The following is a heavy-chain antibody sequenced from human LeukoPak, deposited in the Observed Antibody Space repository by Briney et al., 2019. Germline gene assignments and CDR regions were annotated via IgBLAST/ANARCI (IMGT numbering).Heavy chain of an antibody. CDR2: ISYDGSNK. CDR1: GFTFSSYG. V-gene: IGHV3-30*18. J-gene: IGHJ4*02. CDR3: AKDVYGSGSYYIDY. Sequence: GGSLRLSCAASGFTFSSYGMHWVRQAPGKGLEWVAVISYDGSNKYYADSVKGRFTISRDNSKNTLYLQMNSLRAEDTAVYYCAKDVYGSGSYYIDYWGQGTLVTVSS. D-gene: IGHD3-10*01.